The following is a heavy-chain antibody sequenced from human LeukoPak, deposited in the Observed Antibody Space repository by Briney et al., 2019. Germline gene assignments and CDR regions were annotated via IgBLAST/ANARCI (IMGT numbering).Heavy chain of an antibody. CDR3: ARDSTSRAVAGGFDY. D-gene: IGHD6-19*01. Sequence: QSGGSLRLSCAASGFTFSSYAMHWVRQAPGKGLEWVSVISYDGSNKYYADSVKGRFTISRDNSKNTLYLQMNSLRAGDTAVYYCARDSTSRAVAGGFDYWGQGTLVTVSS. V-gene: IGHV3-30-3*01. CDR2: ISYDGSNK. CDR1: GFTFSSYA. J-gene: IGHJ4*02.